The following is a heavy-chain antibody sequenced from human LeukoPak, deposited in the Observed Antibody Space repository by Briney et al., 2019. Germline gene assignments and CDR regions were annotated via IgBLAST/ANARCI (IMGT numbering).Heavy chain of an antibody. J-gene: IGHJ4*02. D-gene: IGHD3-16*02. CDR2: ISGSGGST. CDR1: GFTFSSYA. Sequence: GGSLRLSCAASGFTFSSYAMSWVRQAPGKGLEWVSAISGSGGSTYYADSVKGRFTISRDNSKNTLYLQMNSLRAEDTAVYYCANRLSGSYRYYWGQGTLVTVSS. V-gene: IGHV3-23*01. CDR3: ANRLSGSYRYY.